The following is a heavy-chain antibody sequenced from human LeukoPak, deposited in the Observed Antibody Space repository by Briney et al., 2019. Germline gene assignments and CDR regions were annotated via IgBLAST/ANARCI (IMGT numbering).Heavy chain of an antibody. V-gene: IGHV4-59*08. D-gene: IGHD6-19*01. Sequence: SETLSLTCTVSGGSITSYYWSWIRQPPGKGLEWIGFTYDSGDTTSNPSLKSRVTISVDTSEKYFSLKLSYVTAADTAVYYCARLARPSSGWSIFDYWGQGTLVTVSS. CDR1: GGSITSYY. CDR2: TYDSGDT. J-gene: IGHJ4*02. CDR3: ARLARPSSGWSIFDY.